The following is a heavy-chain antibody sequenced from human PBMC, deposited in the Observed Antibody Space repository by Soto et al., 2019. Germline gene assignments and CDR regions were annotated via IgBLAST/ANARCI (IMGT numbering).Heavy chain of an antibody. CDR2: IDPSDSYT. V-gene: IGHV5-10-1*01. CDR3: ARPGGIVSVPDYYYGMDV. Sequence: TGESLKISCKGSGYSFTSYWISWVRQMPGKGLEWMGRIDPSDSYTNYSPSFQGHVTIPADKSISTAYLQWSSLKASDTAMYYCARPGGIVSVPDYYYGMDVWGQGTTVTVSS. CDR1: GYSFTSYW. D-gene: IGHD3-10*01. J-gene: IGHJ6*02.